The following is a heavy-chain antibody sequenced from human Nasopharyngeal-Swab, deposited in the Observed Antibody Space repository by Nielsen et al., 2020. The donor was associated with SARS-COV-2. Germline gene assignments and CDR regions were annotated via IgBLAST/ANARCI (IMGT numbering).Heavy chain of an antibody. CDR1: GFTFSSYS. J-gene: IGHJ5*02. Sequence: GGSLRLSCAASGFTFSSYSMNWVRKAPGKGLEWVSSISSSSSYIYYADSVKGRFTISRDNAKNSLYLQMNSLRAEDTALYYCARDVAGADSAWGQGTLVTVSS. D-gene: IGHD2-21*01. CDR3: ARDVAGADSA. V-gene: IGHV3-21*01. CDR2: ISSSSSYI.